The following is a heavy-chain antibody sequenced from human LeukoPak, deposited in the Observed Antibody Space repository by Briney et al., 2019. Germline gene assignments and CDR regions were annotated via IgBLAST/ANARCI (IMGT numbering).Heavy chain of an antibody. D-gene: IGHD5-18*01. CDR1: GYTFTSYY. J-gene: IGHJ6*02. CDR3: ARESREGYSYGSYYYYYGMDV. CDR2: INPSGGST. Sequence: ASVKVSCKASGYTFTSYYMHWVRQAPGQGLEWMGIINPSGGSTSCAQKFQGRVTMTRDTSTSTVYMELSSLRSEDTAVYYCARESREGYSYGSYYYYYGMDVWGQGTTVTVSS. V-gene: IGHV1-46*01.